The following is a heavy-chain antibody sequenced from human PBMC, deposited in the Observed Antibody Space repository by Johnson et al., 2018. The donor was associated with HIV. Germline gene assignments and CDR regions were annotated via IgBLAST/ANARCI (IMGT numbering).Heavy chain of an antibody. CDR1: GFTFDYYA. CDR3: AKVSSSSTWAHDPFDV. D-gene: IGHD6-6*01. J-gene: IGHJ3*01. Sequence: QLVESGGGLVQPGRSLRLSCAASGFTFDYYAMHWVRQAPGKGLEWVSGISWNSGSIGYADSVKGRFTISRDNAKNSLYLQMNSLRVEDTALYYCAKVSSSSTWAHDPFDVWGQGTMVTVSS. V-gene: IGHV3-9*01. CDR2: ISWNSGSI.